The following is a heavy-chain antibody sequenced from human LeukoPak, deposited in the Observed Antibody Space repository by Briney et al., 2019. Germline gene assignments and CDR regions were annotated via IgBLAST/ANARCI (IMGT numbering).Heavy chain of an antibody. CDR2: FDPEDGET. D-gene: IGHD6-19*01. CDR3: ATSPPVNKQWLVPWAFDI. J-gene: IGHJ3*02. Sequence: ASVKGSCKVSGYTLTELSMHWVRQAPGKGLEWMGGFDPEDGETIYAQKFQGRVTMTEDTSTDTAYMELSSLRSEDTAVYYCATSPPVNKQWLVPWAFDIWGQGTMVTVSS. V-gene: IGHV1-24*01. CDR1: GYTLTELS.